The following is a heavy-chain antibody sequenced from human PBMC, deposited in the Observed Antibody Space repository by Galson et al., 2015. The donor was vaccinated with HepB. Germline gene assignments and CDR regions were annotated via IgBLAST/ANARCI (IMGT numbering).Heavy chain of an antibody. CDR2: INPSGGST. J-gene: IGHJ2*01. CDR1: GYTFTSYY. Sequence: SVKVSCKASGYTFTSYYMHWVRQAPGQGLEWMGIINPSGGSTSYAQKFQGRVTMTRDTSTSTVYMELSSLRSEDTAVYYCAASNACGGWYFDLWGRGTLVTVSS. D-gene: IGHD2-2*01. CDR3: AASNACGGWYFDL. V-gene: IGHV1-46*01.